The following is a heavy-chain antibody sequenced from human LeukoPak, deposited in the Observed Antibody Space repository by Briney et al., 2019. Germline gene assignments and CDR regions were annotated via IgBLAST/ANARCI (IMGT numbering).Heavy chain of an antibody. CDR1: GGSISSYY. CDR3: ARPWAARPSDAFDI. Sequence: SETLSLTCTVSGGSISSYYWSWIRQPPGKGLEWIGYIYYSGSTNYNPSLKSRVTISVDTSKNQFSLKLSSVTAADTAVYYGARPWAARPSDAFDIWGQGTMVTVSS. J-gene: IGHJ3*02. D-gene: IGHD6-6*01. CDR2: IYYSGST. V-gene: IGHV4-59*08.